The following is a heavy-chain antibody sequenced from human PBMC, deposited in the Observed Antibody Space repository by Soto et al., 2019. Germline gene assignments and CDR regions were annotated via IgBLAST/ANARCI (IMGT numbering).Heavy chain of an antibody. CDR3: ARGPYYDFWRGYLGIFDY. CDR2: ISYDGSNK. V-gene: IGHV3-30-3*01. D-gene: IGHD3-3*01. J-gene: IGHJ4*02. Sequence: GGSLRLSCAASGFTFSSYAMHWVRQAPGKGLEWVAVISYDGSNKYYADSVKGRFTISRDNSKNTLYLQMNSLRAEDTAVYYCARGPYYDFWRGYLGIFDYWGQGTMVTVYS. CDR1: GFTFSSYA.